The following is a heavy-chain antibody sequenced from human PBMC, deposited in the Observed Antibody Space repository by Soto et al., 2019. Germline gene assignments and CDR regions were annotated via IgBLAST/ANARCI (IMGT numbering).Heavy chain of an antibody. CDR3: ARGPRYCSTTTCFSGVTWFDP. Sequence: GASVKVSCKASGYTFTSYGISWVRQAPGQGLEWMGWISSYNGNTNYAQKVQGRVTLTTDTSTSTTYMELRSLRSDDTAVYYCARGPRYCSTTTCFSGVTWFDPWRQGTLVTVSS. D-gene: IGHD2-2*01. J-gene: IGHJ5*02. CDR2: ISSYNGNT. CDR1: GYTFTSYG. V-gene: IGHV1-18*04.